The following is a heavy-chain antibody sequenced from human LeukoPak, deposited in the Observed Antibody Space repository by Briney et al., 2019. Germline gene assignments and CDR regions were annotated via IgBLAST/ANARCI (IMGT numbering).Heavy chain of an antibody. CDR2: IIGSSGST. V-gene: IGHV3-23*01. CDR3: AKGAYDYIEIAYFDY. D-gene: IGHD5-12*01. CDR1: GFSFNNYA. Sequence: GGSLRLSCVASGFSFNNYAMNWVRQAPGKGLEWVSLIIGSSGSTFYADSVKGRFTISRDKSKNTLYLQMNSLRAEDTAVYYCAKGAYDYIEIAYFDYWGQGGLVTVSS. J-gene: IGHJ4*02.